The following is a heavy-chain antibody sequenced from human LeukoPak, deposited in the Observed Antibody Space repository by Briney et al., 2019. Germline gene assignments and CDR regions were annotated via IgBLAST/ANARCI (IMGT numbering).Heavy chain of an antibody. D-gene: IGHD3-3*01. CDR3: AKCDFWSGYPYYFDY. CDR2: ISDSGGNT. Sequence: GGSLRLSCEASGFTFVSYVMFWVRQAPGKGLEWVSAISDSGGNTYYADSVKGRFTISRDNSKNTLYLQMNSLRAEDTAVYYCAKCDFWSGYPYYFDYWGQGTLVTVSS. J-gene: IGHJ4*02. V-gene: IGHV3-23*01. CDR1: GFTFVSYV.